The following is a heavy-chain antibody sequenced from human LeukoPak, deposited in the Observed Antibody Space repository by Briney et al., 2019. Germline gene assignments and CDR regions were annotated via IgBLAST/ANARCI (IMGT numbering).Heavy chain of an antibody. V-gene: IGHV4-38-2*02. CDR1: AYSITNGHY. CDR2: IYHTGSS. J-gene: IGHJ6*03. Sequence: SETLSLTCTVSAYSITNGHYWGWIRQSPGKGLEWIGSIYHTGSSYYNPSLKSRVTISVDTSKYQFSLKLSSVTAADTAVYYCARVYTGSSWDYYYYMDVWGKGTTVTVSS. D-gene: IGHD6-13*01. CDR3: ARVYTGSSWDYYYYMDV.